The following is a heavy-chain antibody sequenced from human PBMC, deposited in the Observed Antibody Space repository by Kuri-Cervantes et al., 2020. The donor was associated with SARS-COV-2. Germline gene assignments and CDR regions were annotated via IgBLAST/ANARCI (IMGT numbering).Heavy chain of an antibody. J-gene: IGHJ6*02. CDR2: IYYSGSV. CDR3: ARSAAAFYGMDV. V-gene: IGHV4-59*01. D-gene: IGHD2-2*01. Sequence: SETLSLTCSVSGDSISPYYWTWIRQSPGKGLEWIGHIYYSGSVNYNPSLMSRLTISVDKSKNQVSLKLTSVTAADTAVYYCARSAAAFYGMDVWGQGTTVTVSS. CDR1: GDSISPYY.